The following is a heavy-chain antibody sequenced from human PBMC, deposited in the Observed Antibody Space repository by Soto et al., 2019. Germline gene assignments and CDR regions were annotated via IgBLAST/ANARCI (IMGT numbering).Heavy chain of an antibody. Sequence: SETLSLTCTVSGGSISSYYWSWIRQPPGKGLEWIGYIYYSGSTNYNPSLKSRVTISVDTSKNQFSLKLSSVTAADTAVYYCARDGYCGGDCYSGYFDYWGQGTLVTVSS. J-gene: IGHJ4*02. CDR3: ARDGYCGGDCYSGYFDY. V-gene: IGHV4-59*01. CDR1: GGSISSYY. D-gene: IGHD2-21*02. CDR2: IYYSGST.